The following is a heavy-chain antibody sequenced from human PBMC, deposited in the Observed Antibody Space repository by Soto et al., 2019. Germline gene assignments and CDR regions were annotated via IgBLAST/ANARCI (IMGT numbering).Heavy chain of an antibody. V-gene: IGHV4-59*08. CDR2: IYNSGRT. D-gene: IGHD1-1*01. Sequence: PSETLSLTCTVSGGSISSYYWSWIRQPPGKGLEWIGYIYNSGRTNYNPSLKSRVTISVDTSKNQFSLKLSSVTAADTALYYCARRYGYSFDYWGQGTLVTVSS. CDR1: GGSISSYY. CDR3: ARRYGYSFDY. J-gene: IGHJ4*02.